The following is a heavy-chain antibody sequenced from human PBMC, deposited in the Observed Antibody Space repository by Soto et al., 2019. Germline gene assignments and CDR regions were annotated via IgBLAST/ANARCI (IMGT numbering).Heavy chain of an antibody. CDR1: AFTFDNFA. D-gene: IGHD6-13*01. J-gene: IGHJ4*02. V-gene: IGHV3-23*01. Sequence: GGSLRLSCAASAFTFDNFAMSWVRQTPGKGLEWVSVISGSGGTTYYADSVKGRFTISRDNSKNTLYLQVNSLRAEDTAVYYCARRGSSWSPFDYWGQGTQVTVSS. CDR3: ARRGSSWSPFDY. CDR2: ISGSGGTT.